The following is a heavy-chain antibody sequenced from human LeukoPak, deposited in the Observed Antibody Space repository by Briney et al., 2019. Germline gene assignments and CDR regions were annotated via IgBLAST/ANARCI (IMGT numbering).Heavy chain of an antibody. CDR2: FDPEDGET. V-gene: IGHV1-24*01. J-gene: IGHJ3*02. CDR3: ATLGSYYLAFDN. D-gene: IGHD1-26*01. Sequence: ASVKVSCKVSGYTLTELSMHWVRQAPGKGLEWMGGFDPEDGETIYAQKFQGRVTMTEDTSTDTAYMELSSLRSEDTAVYYCATLGSYYLAFDNWGQGTMVTVSS. CDR1: GYTLTELS.